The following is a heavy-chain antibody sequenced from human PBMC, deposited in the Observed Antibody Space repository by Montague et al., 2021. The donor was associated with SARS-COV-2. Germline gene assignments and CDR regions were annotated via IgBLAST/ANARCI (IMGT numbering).Heavy chain of an antibody. J-gene: IGHJ4*02. D-gene: IGHD1-26*01. CDR2: TYYRFKWYN. CDR1: GDSVAVNGAA. Sequence: CAISGDSVAVNGAAWNWVRHSPSIEFEWLGRTYYRFKWYNDYAVSVKSRITINPDTSKNQISLQLNSVTPEDTAVYYCARTSASSDYWGQGTLVTVSS. CDR3: ARTSASSDY. V-gene: IGHV6-1*01.